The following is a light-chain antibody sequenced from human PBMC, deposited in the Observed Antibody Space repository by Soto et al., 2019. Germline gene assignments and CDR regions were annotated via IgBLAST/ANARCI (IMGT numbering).Light chain of an antibody. CDR2: GAS. Sequence: EIVLTQSPGTLSLSPGERATHSCRASQSVSSSYLAWYQQKPGQAPRLLIYGASSRATGIPDRFSGSGSGTDFTLTISRLEPEDFAVYYCQQYGSSSSWTFGQGTKVDIK. CDR1: QSVSSSY. V-gene: IGKV3-20*01. J-gene: IGKJ1*01. CDR3: QQYGSSSSWT.